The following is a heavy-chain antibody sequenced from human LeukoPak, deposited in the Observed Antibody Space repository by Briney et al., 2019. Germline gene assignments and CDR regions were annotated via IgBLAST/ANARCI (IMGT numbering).Heavy chain of an antibody. CDR3: ARRSVAGNDY. CDR1: GYTFTGYY. V-gene: IGHV1-46*01. J-gene: IGHJ4*02. CDR2: INPSGGST. Sequence: ASVTVSCKASGYTFTGYYMHWVRQAPGQGLEWMGIINPSGGSTSYAQKFQGRVTMTRDTSTSTVYMELSSLRSEDTAVYYCARRSVAGNDYWGQGTLVTVSS. D-gene: IGHD6-19*01.